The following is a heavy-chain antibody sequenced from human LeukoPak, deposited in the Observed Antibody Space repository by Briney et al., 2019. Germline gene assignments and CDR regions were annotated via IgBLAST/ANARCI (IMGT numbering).Heavy chain of an antibody. V-gene: IGHV3-74*01. CDR2: INGDGSAT. J-gene: IGHJ6*03. CDR1: GSTFSRNW. Sequence: GGSLRLSCAASGSTFSRNWMHWVRRTPGKGLVWVSRINGDGSATTYADSVAGRFTISRDNAKNTIYLQMTSLRAEDTAVYYCARGVRGIISYYYYYMDLWGKGTTVTVSS. CDR3: ARGVRGIISYYYYYMDL. D-gene: IGHD3-10*01.